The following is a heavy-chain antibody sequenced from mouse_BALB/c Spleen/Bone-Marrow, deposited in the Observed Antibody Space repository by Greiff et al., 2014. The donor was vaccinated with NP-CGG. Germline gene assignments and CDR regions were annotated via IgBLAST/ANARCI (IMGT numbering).Heavy chain of an antibody. CDR3: VRGGNYRFDY. Sequence: QVQLQQSGPELVKPGASVKISCKASGYAFSSSWMNWVKQRPGQGHEWIGRIYPGDGDTNYNGKLKGKATLTADKSSSTAYMQLSSLTSVDSAVYFCVRGGNYRFDYWGQGTTLTVSS. J-gene: IGHJ2*01. D-gene: IGHD2-1*01. CDR2: IYPGDGDT. CDR1: GYAFSSSW. V-gene: IGHV1-82*01.